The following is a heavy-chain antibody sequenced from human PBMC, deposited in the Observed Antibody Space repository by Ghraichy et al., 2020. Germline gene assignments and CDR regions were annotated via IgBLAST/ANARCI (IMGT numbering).Heavy chain of an antibody. CDR2: IYWDDDK. D-gene: IGHD3-9*01. V-gene: IGHV2-5*02. CDR3: AHISQILRYFDWLLSFDY. CDR1: GFSLSTSGVG. Sequence: SGPTLVKPTQTLTLTCTFSGFSLSTSGVGVGWIRQPPGKALEWLALIYWDDDKRYSPSLKSRLTITKDTSKNQVVLTMTNMDPVDTATYYCAHISQILRYFDWLLSFDYWGQGTLVTVSS. J-gene: IGHJ4*02.